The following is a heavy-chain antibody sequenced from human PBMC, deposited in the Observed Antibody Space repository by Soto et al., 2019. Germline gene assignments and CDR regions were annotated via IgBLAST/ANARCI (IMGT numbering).Heavy chain of an antibody. CDR3: ARVRGDIVVVPAATPYYYYGMDV. CDR2: ISAYNGNT. J-gene: IGHJ6*02. CDR1: GYTFTSYG. V-gene: IGHV1-18*01. Sequence: QVPLVQSGAEVKKPGASVKVSCKASGYTFTSYGISWVRQAPGQGLEWMGWISAYNGNTNYAQKLQGRVTMTTATSTSTAYMELRSLRSDDTAVYYCARVRGDIVVVPAATPYYYYGMDVWGQGTTVTVSS. D-gene: IGHD2-2*01.